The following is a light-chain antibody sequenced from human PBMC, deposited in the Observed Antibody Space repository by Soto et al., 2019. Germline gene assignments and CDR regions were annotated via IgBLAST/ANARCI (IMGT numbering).Light chain of an antibody. CDR3: SSYTSTSLHV. CDR2: EVT. J-gene: IGLJ1*01. V-gene: IGLV2-18*02. CDR1: SSDVGKYDR. Sequence: QSVLTQPPSVSRSPGQSVTISCTGTSSDVGKYDRVSWYQQPPGTAPKLIIYEVTNRPSGVPARFSGSKSGNTASLTISGLQAEDEADYYCSSYTSTSLHVFGAGTKLTVL.